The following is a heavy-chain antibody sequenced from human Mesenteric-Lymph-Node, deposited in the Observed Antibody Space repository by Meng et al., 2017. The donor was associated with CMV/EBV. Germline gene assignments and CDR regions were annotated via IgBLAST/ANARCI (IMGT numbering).Heavy chain of an antibody. J-gene: IGHJ4*02. V-gene: IGHV3-9*03. CDR1: GFTFDDYA. Sequence: SLKISCAASGFTFDDYAMHWVRQAPGKGLEWVSGINWSGVNIDYADSVKGRFTISRDNANNSLYLQMNSLRSDDMALYFCAKDIDGTGYSVTFDSWGRGTLVTVSS. CDR2: INWSGVNI. CDR3: AKDIDGTGYSVTFDS. D-gene: IGHD3-22*01.